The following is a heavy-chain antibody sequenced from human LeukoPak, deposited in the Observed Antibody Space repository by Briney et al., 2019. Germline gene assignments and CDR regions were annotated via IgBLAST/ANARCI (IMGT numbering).Heavy chain of an antibody. V-gene: IGHV3-30-3*01. CDR1: GFTFSSYA. Sequence: GGSLRLSCAASGFTFSSYAMHWVRQAPGKGLEWVAVISYDGSNKYYADSVKGRFTISRDNSKNTLYLQMNSLRAEDTAVYYCARDRGDSSGYYYGILDYWGQGTLVTVSS. J-gene: IGHJ4*02. D-gene: IGHD3-22*01. CDR2: ISYDGSNK. CDR3: ARDRGDSSGYYYGILDY.